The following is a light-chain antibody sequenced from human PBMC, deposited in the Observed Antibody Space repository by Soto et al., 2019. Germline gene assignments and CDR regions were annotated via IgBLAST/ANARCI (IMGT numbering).Light chain of an antibody. CDR3: GTWSTTLSSII. J-gene: IGLJ2*01. Sequence: QSVLTQPPSVSAAPGQTVTVSCSGGTSDIGSNYVSWYQQLPGTAPKLVIYENNKRPSGIPDRFSGSKSGTSATLGITGLQTGDEAEYYCGTWSTTLSSIIFGGGTKLTVL. CDR1: TSDIGSNY. V-gene: IGLV1-51*01. CDR2: ENN.